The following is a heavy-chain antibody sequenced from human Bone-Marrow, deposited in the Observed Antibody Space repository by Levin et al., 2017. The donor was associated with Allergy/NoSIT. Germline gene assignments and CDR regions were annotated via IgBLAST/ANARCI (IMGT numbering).Heavy chain of an antibody. CDR1: GFTFDTYA. V-gene: IGHV3-23*01. J-gene: IGHJ3*02. D-gene: IGHD2-2*02. CDR3: AKECGDWTGTRCYMALDM. CDR2: ISGSGGTT. Sequence: GGSLRLSCAASGFTFDTYAMGWVRQAPGKGLEWVSRISGSGGTTYYADSVQGRFTVAKDFSNNTVYLEMNSLRADDTAVYYCAKECGDWTGTRCYMALDMWGQGTMVTVSS.